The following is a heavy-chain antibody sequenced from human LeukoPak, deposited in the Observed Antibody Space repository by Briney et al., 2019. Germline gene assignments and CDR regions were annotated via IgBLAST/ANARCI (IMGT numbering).Heavy chain of an antibody. CDR3: AKDRVQYQLPSPPLDY. J-gene: IGHJ4*02. CDR2: ISWNSGSI. CDR1: GFTFDDYA. Sequence: GGSLRLFCAASGFTFDDYAMHWVRQAPGKGLEWVSGISWNSGSIGYADSVKGRFTISRDNSKNTLYLQMNSLRAEDTAVYYCAKDRVQYQLPSPPLDYWGQGTLVTVSS. D-gene: IGHD2-2*01. V-gene: IGHV3-9*01.